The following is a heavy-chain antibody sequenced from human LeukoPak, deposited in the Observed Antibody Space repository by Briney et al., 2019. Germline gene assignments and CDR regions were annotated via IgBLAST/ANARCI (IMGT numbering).Heavy chain of an antibody. CDR2: IYTSGST. J-gene: IGHJ6*03. Sequence: SETLSLTCTVSGGSISSYYWSWIRQPAGKELEWIGRIYTSGSTNYNPSLKSRVTMSVDTSKNQFSLKLSSVTAADTAVYYCARDVGYCSSTSCYYYYYYMDVWGKGTTVTVSS. D-gene: IGHD2-2*03. CDR3: ARDVGYCSSTSCYYYYYYMDV. V-gene: IGHV4-4*07. CDR1: GGSISSYY.